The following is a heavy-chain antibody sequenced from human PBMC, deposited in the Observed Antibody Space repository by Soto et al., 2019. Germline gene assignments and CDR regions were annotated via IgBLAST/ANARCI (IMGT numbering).Heavy chain of an antibody. V-gene: IGHV3-33*03. CDR2: IWYHGGNE. CDR3: ARRECVKGVCYNSYDM. CDR1: GFTFSDFG. Sequence: ESGGGVVQPGRSLRLSCAVSGFTFSDFGMHWVRQAPGKGLEWVALIWYHGGNEEYADSVKGRFSISRDNSKNTLYLQMDSLRAEDTAVYYWARRECVKGVCYNSYDMWGQGTMVTVSS. J-gene: IGHJ3*02. D-gene: IGHD2-8*01.